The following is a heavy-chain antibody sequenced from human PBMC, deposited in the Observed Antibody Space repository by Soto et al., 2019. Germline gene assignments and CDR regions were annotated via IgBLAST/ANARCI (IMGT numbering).Heavy chain of an antibody. CDR1: GFTFSDYY. J-gene: IGHJ5*02. V-gene: IGHV3-11*06. D-gene: IGHD1-1*01. Sequence: PGGSLRLSCAASGFTFSDYYISWIRQAPGKGLEWISYSSSHYTKYADSVQGRFTVSRDNPKNSLYLQMNSLRHDDTAFYYCAREQQTGMVLGWFDTWGQGTLVTVS. CDR3: AREQQTGMVLGWFDT. CDR2: SSSHYT.